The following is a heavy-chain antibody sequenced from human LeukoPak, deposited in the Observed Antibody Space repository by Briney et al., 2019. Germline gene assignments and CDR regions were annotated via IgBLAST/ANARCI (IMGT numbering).Heavy chain of an antibody. CDR3: AKNGEPYYHMDV. CDR1: GFTFSTYA. D-gene: IGHD1-14*01. Sequence: GGSLRLSCAASGFTFSTYAMNWVRQAPGKGLEWVSGISGSGSNTYYADSVKGRLTTSRDNSKNTLYLQMNSLRAEDTAVYYCAKNGEPYYHMDVWGKGTTVTVSS. J-gene: IGHJ6*03. CDR2: ISGSGSNT. V-gene: IGHV3-23*01.